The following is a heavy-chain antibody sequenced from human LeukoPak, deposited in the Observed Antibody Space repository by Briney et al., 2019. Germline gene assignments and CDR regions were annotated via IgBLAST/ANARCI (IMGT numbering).Heavy chain of an antibody. Sequence: INXVRQATGQGREWMGWMNPNSGNTDYAQKFQGRVTITRSTSMSTAYMELGSLRSEDTAVYYCARQRDSFDIWGQGTTVTVSS. CDR3: ARQRDSFDI. D-gene: IGHD3-22*01. CDR2: MNPNSGNT. V-gene: IGHV1-8*03. J-gene: IGHJ3*02.